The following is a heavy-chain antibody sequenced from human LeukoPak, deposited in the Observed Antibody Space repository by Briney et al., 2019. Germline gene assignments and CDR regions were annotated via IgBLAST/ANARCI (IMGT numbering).Heavy chain of an antibody. D-gene: IGHD5-12*01. CDR2: ISSSSTYI. Sequence: PGGSLRLSCAASGFTVSSNYMNWVRQAPGKGLEWVSSISSSSTYIYYADSVQGRFTISRDNAKNSLYLQMNSLRAEDTAVYYCAKDGREWPRSLDYWGQGTLVTVSS. V-gene: IGHV3-21*04. J-gene: IGHJ4*02. CDR1: GFTVSSNY. CDR3: AKDGREWPRSLDY.